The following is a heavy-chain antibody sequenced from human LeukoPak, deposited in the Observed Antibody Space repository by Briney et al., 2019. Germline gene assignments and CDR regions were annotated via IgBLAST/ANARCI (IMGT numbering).Heavy chain of an antibody. CDR1: GGSISSSNW. D-gene: IGHD2-15*01. V-gene: IGHV4-4*02. CDR3: ARERDYCSGGSCYLNWFDP. Sequence: PSETLSLTCAVSGGSISSSNWWSWVRQPPGKGLEWIGKIYHSGSTNYNPSLKSRVTISVDKSKNQFSLKLSSVTAADTAVYYCARERDYCSGGSCYLNWFDPWGQGTLVTVSS. CDR2: IYHSGST. J-gene: IGHJ5*02.